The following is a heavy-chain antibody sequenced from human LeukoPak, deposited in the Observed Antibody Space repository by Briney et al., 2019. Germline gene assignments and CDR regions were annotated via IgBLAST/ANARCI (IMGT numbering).Heavy chain of an antibody. Sequence: SVKVSCKASGGTFSSYTISWVRQAPGQGLEWMGRIIPILGIANYAQKLQGRVTITADKSTSTAYMELSSLRSEDTAVYYCARARIAAADVFYYYYMDVWGKGTTVTVSS. D-gene: IGHD6-13*01. CDR2: IIPILGIA. CDR3: ARARIAAADVFYYYYMDV. CDR1: GGTFSSYT. J-gene: IGHJ6*03. V-gene: IGHV1-69*02.